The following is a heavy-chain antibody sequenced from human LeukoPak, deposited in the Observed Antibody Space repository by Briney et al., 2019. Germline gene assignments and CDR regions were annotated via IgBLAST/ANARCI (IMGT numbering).Heavy chain of an antibody. CDR1: GGSITNYY. CDR3: ARSGGYSGYSSV. J-gene: IGHJ4*02. D-gene: IGHD5-12*01. CDR2: IYYSGST. V-gene: IGHV4-59*01. Sequence: SETLSLTCTVSGGSITNYYWSWIRQPPGKGLEWIGYIYYSGSTNYNPSLKSRVTISVDTSKNQFSLKLTSVTAADTAVYYCARSGGYSGYSSVWSQGTLVTVSS.